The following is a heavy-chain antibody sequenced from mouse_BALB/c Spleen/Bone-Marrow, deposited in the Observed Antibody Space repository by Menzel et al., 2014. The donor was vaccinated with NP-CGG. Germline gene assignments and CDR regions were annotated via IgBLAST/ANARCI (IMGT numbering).Heavy chain of an antibody. Sequence: VKLVDSGAELAKPGASVKMSCKASGYTFTSYWIHWVKQRPGQGLEWIGYINPSTGYTEYNQKFKDKATLTADKSSSTAYMQLSSLTSEDSAVYYCAPYSHEGVAYWGQGTLVTVSA. CDR3: APYSHEGVAY. D-gene: IGHD2-12*01. CDR1: GYTFTSYW. J-gene: IGHJ3*01. V-gene: IGHV1-7*01. CDR2: INPSTGYT.